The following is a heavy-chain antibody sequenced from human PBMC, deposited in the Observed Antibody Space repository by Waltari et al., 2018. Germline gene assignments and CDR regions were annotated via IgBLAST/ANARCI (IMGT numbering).Heavy chain of an antibody. CDR2: INHNASP. J-gene: IGHJ6*03. V-gene: IGHV4-34*01. D-gene: IGHD5-12*01. CDR1: GGSFSGYY. CDR3: ARGVLQVAPPYYYYMDV. Sequence: QVQLLQWGAGLLKPSETLSLTCAVYGGSFSGYYWSWLRQLPRKGLTWLGEINHNASPDYTPSLKSLATISIEPSKSQFSRKLDAVTAADAGVYYCARGVLQVAPPYYYYMDVWDRGTAVTVSS.